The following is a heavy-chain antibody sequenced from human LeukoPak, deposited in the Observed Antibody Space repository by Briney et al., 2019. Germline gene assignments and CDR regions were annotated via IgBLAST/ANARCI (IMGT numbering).Heavy chain of an antibody. Sequence: SETLSLTCTVSGGSISSYYWSWIRQPPGKGLEWIGYIYYSGSTNYNPSLKSRVTISVDTSKNQFSLKLSSVTAADTAVYYCARVRSPYGYYGMDVWGQGTTVAVSS. D-gene: IGHD4-17*01. V-gene: IGHV4-59*01. J-gene: IGHJ6*02. CDR3: ARVRSPYGYYGMDV. CDR2: IYYSGST. CDR1: GGSISSYY.